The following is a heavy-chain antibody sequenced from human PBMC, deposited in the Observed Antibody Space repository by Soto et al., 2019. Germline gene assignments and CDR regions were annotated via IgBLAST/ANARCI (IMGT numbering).Heavy chain of an antibody. CDR1: GYTFTNFG. CDR3: ERRGTPIDY. J-gene: IGHJ4*02. V-gene: IGHV1-18*01. CDR2: ISAYNGNT. Sequence: VQLVQSGAEVKKPGASVKVSCKASGYTFTNFGISWVRQAAGQGLEWMGWISAYNGNTNYAQKFQGRVTMTTDTSTSTAYMEVRSLRVVDTAVYYCERRGTPIDYWGQGTLVTVSS. D-gene: IGHD3-16*01.